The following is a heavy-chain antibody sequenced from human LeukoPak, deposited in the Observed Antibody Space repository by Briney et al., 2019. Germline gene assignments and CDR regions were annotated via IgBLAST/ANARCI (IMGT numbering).Heavy chain of an antibody. CDR1: GGSISSSRYY. V-gene: IGHV4-39*01. J-gene: IGHJ4*02. Sequence: PSETLSLTCTVSGGSISSSRYYWGWIRQPPGKGLEWIGRIYYSGSTDYHPSLTSRVTIAVDTSKNQFSLKLTSVTAADTAVYYCARLTDYWGQGTLVTVSS. CDR3: ARLTDY. CDR2: IYYSGST.